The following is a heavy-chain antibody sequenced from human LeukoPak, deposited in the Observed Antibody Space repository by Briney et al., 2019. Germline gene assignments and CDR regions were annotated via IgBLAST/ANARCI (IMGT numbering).Heavy chain of an antibody. J-gene: IGHJ4*02. CDR2: IWNDGSNK. V-gene: IGHV3-33*01. CDR3: ARASGPFDY. D-gene: IGHD3-10*01. CDR1: GFTFSIYG. Sequence: GGSLRLSCAASGFTFSIYGMHWVRQAPGKGLEWVAVIWNDGSNKYYADSVKGRFTISRDNSKNTLYLQMNSLRAEDTAVYSCARASGPFDYWGQRALVTVSS.